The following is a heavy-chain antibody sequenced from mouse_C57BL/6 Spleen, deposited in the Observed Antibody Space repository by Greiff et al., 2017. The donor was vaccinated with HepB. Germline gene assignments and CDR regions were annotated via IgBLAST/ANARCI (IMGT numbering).Heavy chain of an antibody. CDR1: GYTFTSYW. D-gene: IGHD4-1*01. Sequence: QVQLQQPGAELVMPGASVKLSCKASGYTFTSYWMHWVKQRPGQGLEWIGEIDPSDSYTNYNQKFKGKSTLTVDKSSSTAYRQLSSLTSEDSAVYYCARERWDVEAWFAYWGQGTLVTVSA. CDR2: IDPSDSYT. V-gene: IGHV1-69*01. CDR3: ARERWDVEAWFAY. J-gene: IGHJ3*01.